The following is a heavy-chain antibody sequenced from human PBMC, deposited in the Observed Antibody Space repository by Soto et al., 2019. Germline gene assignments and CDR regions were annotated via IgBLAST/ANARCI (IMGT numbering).Heavy chain of an antibody. V-gene: IGHV1-18*01. CDR1: GYTFTSYG. Sequence: QVQLVQSGAEVKEPGASVKVSCKASGYTFTSYGLNWVRQAPGQGPEWMGWISAYNGNTNYAQKFQGRVTMTTDTSTSTAYMELRSLRSDDTAVYYCARSGSSGYFLGYWGQGTLVTVSA. D-gene: IGHD3-22*01. CDR3: ARSGSSGYFLGY. J-gene: IGHJ4*02. CDR2: ISAYNGNT.